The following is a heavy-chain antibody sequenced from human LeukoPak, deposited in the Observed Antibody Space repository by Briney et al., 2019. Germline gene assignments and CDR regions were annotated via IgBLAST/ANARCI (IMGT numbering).Heavy chain of an antibody. CDR2: ISYDGSNK. CDR3: ARDGYGLDTPMISTIFDY. J-gene: IGHJ4*02. Sequence: GGSLRLSCAASGFTFSSYAMHWVRQAPGKGLEWVADISYDGSNKYYAGSVKGRFTISRDNSKNTLYLQMNSLRDEDTAVYYCARDGYGLDTPMISTIFDYWGQGTLVTVSS. CDR1: GFTFSSYA. V-gene: IGHV3-30-3*01. D-gene: IGHD5-18*01.